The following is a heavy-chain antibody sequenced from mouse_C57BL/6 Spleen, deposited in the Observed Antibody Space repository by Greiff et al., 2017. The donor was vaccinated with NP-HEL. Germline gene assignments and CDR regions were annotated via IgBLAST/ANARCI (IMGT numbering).Heavy chain of an antibody. CDR1: GYTFTDYY. CDR2: INPYNGGT. Sequence: EVQLQQSGPVLVKPGASVKMSCKASGYTFTDYYMNWVKQSHGKSLEWIGVINPYNGGTSYNQKFKGKATLTVDKSSSTAYMELNSLTSEDSAVYYCARGPDVWFAYWGQGTLVTVSA. V-gene: IGHV1-19*01. CDR3: ARGPDVWFAY. D-gene: IGHD2-3*01. J-gene: IGHJ3*01.